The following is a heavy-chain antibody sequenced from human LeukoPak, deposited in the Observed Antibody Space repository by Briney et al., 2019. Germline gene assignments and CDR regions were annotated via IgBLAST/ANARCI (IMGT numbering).Heavy chain of an antibody. V-gene: IGHV3-69-1*02. Sequence: GGSLRVSCAASGFNFMSYEMNWVRQALGKGLEWVSYETRTYADSVKGRFTISRDNAKNSLHLEMNSLRAEDTAVYYCAREIVSAVAGNFDYWGQGTLVTVSS. D-gene: IGHD6-19*01. CDR2: ETRT. J-gene: IGHJ4*02. CDR1: GFNFMSYE. CDR3: AREIVSAVAGNFDY.